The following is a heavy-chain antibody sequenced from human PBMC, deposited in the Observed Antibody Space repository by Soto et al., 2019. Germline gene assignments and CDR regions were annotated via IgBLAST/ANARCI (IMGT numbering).Heavy chain of an antibody. D-gene: IGHD6-13*01. J-gene: IGHJ5*02. V-gene: IGHV2-5*02. CDR1: GFSLSTPGVG. Sequence: QITLKESGPTPVAPTQTLTLTCTVSGFSLSTPGVGVGWIRQPPGKALECLALIYWDDHKSYSPSLKSRLTISRDTSKSPVVLTLTNMDPVDAAIYYCAQGNFDYSRPTVGWFDPWGQGMQVTVSS. CDR2: IYWDDHK. CDR3: AQGNFDYSRPTVGWFDP.